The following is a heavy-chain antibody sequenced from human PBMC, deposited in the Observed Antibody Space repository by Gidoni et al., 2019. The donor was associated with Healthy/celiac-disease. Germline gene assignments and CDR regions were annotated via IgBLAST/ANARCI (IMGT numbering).Heavy chain of an antibody. CDR3: ARDWGRFLEWLSNYYYYGMDV. Sequence: EVQLVESGGGLVKPGGSLRLSCAASGFTFSSYRMHWVRQAPGKGLEWVSSISSSSSYIYYADSVKGRFTISRDNAKNSLYLQMNSLRAEDTAVYYCARDWGRFLEWLSNYYYYGMDVWGQGTTVTVSS. CDR2: ISSSSSYI. D-gene: IGHD3-3*01. CDR1: GFTFSSYR. V-gene: IGHV3-21*01. J-gene: IGHJ6*02.